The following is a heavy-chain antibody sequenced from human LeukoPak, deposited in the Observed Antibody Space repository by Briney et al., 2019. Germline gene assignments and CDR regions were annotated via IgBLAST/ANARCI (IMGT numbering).Heavy chain of an antibody. Sequence: GGSLRLSCAPSGFTFSTYGMHWVRQAPGKGLEWVAVIWYDGSNKYYADSVQGRFTISRDNSKNTLYLQMNSLRAEDTAVYSCARASGPFDYWGRGTLVTVSS. D-gene: IGHD3-10*01. V-gene: IGHV3-33*01. J-gene: IGHJ4*02. CDR3: ARASGPFDY. CDR2: IWYDGSNK. CDR1: GFTFSTYG.